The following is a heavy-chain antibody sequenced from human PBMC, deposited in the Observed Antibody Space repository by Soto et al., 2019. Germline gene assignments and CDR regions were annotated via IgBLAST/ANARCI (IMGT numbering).Heavy chain of an antibody. V-gene: IGHV3-53*01. CDR2: IYSGGST. J-gene: IGHJ3*02. CDR3: ARIYDSTAGGAFDI. Sequence: VQLVESGGGLIQPGGSLRLSCAASGFTVSSNYMSWVRQAPGKGLEWVSVIYSGGSTYYADSVKGRFTISRDNSKNTMYLQMNSLRGEDTAVYYCARIYDSTAGGAFDIWGQGTMVTVSS. D-gene: IGHD3-22*01. CDR1: GFTVSSNY.